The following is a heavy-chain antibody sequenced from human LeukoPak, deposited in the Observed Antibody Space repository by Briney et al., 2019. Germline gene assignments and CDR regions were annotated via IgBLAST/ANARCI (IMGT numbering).Heavy chain of an antibody. CDR2: IYHSGST. Sequence: PSQTLSLTCAVSGGSISSGGYSWSWIRQPPGKGLEWIGYIYHSGSTYYNPSLKSRVTISVDTSKNQFSLKLSSVTAADTAVYYCARGFIAVAGSFDYWGQGTLVTVSS. CDR3: ARGFIAVAGSFDY. CDR1: GGSISSGGYS. V-gene: IGHV4-30-2*05. J-gene: IGHJ4*02. D-gene: IGHD6-19*01.